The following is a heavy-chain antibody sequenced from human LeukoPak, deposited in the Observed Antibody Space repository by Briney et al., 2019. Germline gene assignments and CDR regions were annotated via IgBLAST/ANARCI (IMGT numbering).Heavy chain of an antibody. CDR2: IKQDGSEK. CDR1: RFTFSSYW. J-gene: IGHJ4*02. Sequence: GGSLRLSCAASRFTFSSYWMSWVRQAPGKGLEWVANIKQDGSEKYYVDSVKGRFTIPRDNAKNSLYLQMNSLRAEDTAVYYCAREEYGDHMWWGQGTLVTVSS. V-gene: IGHV3-7*01. CDR3: AREEYGDHMW. D-gene: IGHD4-17*01.